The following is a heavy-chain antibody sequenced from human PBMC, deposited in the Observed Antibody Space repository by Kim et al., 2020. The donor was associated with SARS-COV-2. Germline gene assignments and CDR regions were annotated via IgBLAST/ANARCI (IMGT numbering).Heavy chain of an antibody. D-gene: IGHD2-2*03. V-gene: IGHV1-2*02. CDR3: ARLAGYCSSTSCYGNYYYGMDV. Sequence: ASVKVSCKASGYTFTGYYMHWVRQAPGQGLEWMGWINPNSGGTNYAQKFQGRVTMTRDTSISTAYMELSRLRSDDTAVYYCARLAGYCSSTSCYGNYYYGMDVWGQGTTVTVSS. CDR2: INPNSGGT. CDR1: GYTFTGYY. J-gene: IGHJ6*02.